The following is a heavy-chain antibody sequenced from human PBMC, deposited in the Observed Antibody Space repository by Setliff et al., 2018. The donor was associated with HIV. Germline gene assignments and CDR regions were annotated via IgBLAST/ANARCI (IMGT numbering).Heavy chain of an antibody. J-gene: IGHJ4*02. V-gene: IGHV4-4*02. D-gene: IGHD6-19*01. CDR1: GGSISSDNW. Sequence: TLSLTCAVSGGSISSDNWWTWVRQAPGKGLEWIGSIYHSGNTYYMPSLQSRVTISVDMSKNQFSLNLNSVTAADTAVYYCARARSDWYNVRPYYFDLWGQGTPVTVSS. CDR2: IYHSGNT. CDR3: ARARSDWYNVRPYYFDL.